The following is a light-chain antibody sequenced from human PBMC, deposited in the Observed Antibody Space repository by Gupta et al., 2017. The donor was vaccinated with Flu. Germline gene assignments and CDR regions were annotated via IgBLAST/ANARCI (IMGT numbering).Light chain of an antibody. CDR3: TSYTTSSTWV. V-gene: IGLV2-14*01. CDR2: EVN. Sequence: SITISCTGTSSDVGGYNYVSWYQQHPGKAPKLMIYEVNKRPSGVSNRFSGSKSGDTASLTISGLQAEDEGDYFCTSYTTSSTWVFGGGTKLTVL. J-gene: IGLJ3*02. CDR1: SSDVGGYNY.